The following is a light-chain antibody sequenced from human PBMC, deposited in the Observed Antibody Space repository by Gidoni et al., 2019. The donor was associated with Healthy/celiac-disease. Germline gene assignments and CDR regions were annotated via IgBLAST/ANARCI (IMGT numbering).Light chain of an antibody. V-gene: IGKV1-39*01. CDR2: AAS. CDR1: QSISSY. Sequence: DIQTTQSPSSLSASVGDRVTITSRASQSISSYLNGYQQKPGKTPKLLIYAASSLQSGVPSRFSGSGSGTDFTLTISSLQPEDFATYYCQQNYSTPYTFGQGTKLEIK. J-gene: IGKJ2*01. CDR3: QQNYSTPYT.